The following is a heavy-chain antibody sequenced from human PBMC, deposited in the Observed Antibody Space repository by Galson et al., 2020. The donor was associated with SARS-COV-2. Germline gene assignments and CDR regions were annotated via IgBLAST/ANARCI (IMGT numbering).Heavy chain of an antibody. CDR1: GTSISSRSYP. D-gene: IGHD4-17*01. CDR2: TSPSGGT. Sequence: PSATLYITSAIYGTSISSRSYPCNWIRQPPRKGLEWTRSTSPSGGTYYNPSLTSRVTISGDRSKNQFSLRLSSVTAADTAVYYCARLHYGEYAPEAFDIWGPGTRVTVAS. V-gene: IGHV4-30-2*01. J-gene: IGHJ3*02. CDR3: ARLHYGEYAPEAFDI.